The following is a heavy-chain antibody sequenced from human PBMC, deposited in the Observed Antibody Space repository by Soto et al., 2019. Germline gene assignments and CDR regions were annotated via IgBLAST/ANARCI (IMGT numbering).Heavy chain of an antibody. J-gene: IGHJ6*02. D-gene: IGHD2-2*01. CDR2: ISGSGGST. V-gene: IGHV3-23*01. CDR3: AKGLGYCSSTSCSLLYYYYGMDV. CDR1: GFIFSTYA. Sequence: GGSLRLSCAASGFIFSTYAMNWVRQAPGKGLEWVSAISGSGGSTYYADSVKGRFTISRDNSKNTLYLQMNSLRAEDTAVYYCAKGLGYCSSTSCSLLYYYYGMDVWGQGTTVTVSS.